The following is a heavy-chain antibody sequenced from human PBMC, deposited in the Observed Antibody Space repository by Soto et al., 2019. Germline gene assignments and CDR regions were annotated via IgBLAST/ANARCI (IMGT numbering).Heavy chain of an antibody. D-gene: IGHD6-13*01. CDR3: ARDSSSWVPQYYFDY. Sequence: GGSLRLSCAASGFTFSSYGMHWVRQAPGKGLEWVAVIWYDGSNKYYADSVKGRFTISRDNSKNTLYLQMNSLRAEDTAVYYCARDSSSWVPQYYFDYWGQGTLVTVSS. CDR2: IWYDGSNK. V-gene: IGHV3-33*01. J-gene: IGHJ4*02. CDR1: GFTFSSYG.